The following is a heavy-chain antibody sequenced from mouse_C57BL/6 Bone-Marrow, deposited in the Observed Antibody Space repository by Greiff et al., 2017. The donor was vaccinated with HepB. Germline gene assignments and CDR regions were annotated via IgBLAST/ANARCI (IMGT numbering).Heavy chain of an antibody. CDR1: GYTFTSYT. CDR3: ALRRGDAMDY. CDR2: INPSSGYT. D-gene: IGHD2-12*01. Sequence: VQLQQSGAELARPGASVKMSCKASGYTFTSYTMHWVKQRPGQGLEWIGYINPSSGYTKSNQKFKDKATLTADKSSSTAYMQLSSLTSEASAVYYCALRRGDAMDYWGQGTSVTVSS. J-gene: IGHJ4*01. V-gene: IGHV1-4*01.